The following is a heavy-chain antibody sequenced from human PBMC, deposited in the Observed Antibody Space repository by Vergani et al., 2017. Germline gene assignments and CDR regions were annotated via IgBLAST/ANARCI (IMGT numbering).Heavy chain of an antibody. V-gene: IGHV3-23*01. CDR2: ISGSGGST. CDR1: GFTFSSYA. D-gene: IGHD4-17*01. CDR3: AKDLWDGDYPVRSAYFDY. Sequence: EVQLLESGGGLVQPGGSLRLSCAASGFTFSSYAMSWVRQAPGKGLEWVSAISGSGGSTYYADSVKGRFTISRDNSKNTLYLQMNSLRAEDTAVYYGAKDLWDGDYPVRSAYFDYWGQGTLVTVSS. J-gene: IGHJ4*02.